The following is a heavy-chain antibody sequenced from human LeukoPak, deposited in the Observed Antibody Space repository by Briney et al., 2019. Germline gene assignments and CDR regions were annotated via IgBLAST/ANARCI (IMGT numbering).Heavy chain of an antibody. Sequence: SVKVSCKASGGTFSSYAISWVRQAPGQGLEWMGGIIPIFGTANYAQKFQGRVTITADESTSTAYMELSSLRSEDTAVYYCARAPVYDILTGYVRAYFDYWGQGTLVTVSS. CDR3: ARAPVYDILTGYVRAYFDY. D-gene: IGHD3-9*01. CDR1: GGTFSSYA. CDR2: IIPIFGTA. J-gene: IGHJ4*02. V-gene: IGHV1-69*13.